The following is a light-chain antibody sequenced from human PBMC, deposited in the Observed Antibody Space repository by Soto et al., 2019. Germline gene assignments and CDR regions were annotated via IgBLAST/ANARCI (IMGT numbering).Light chain of an antibody. V-gene: IGLV1-44*01. CDR3: AAWDDSLNGYV. J-gene: IGLJ1*01. CDR1: SSNIGTNA. CDR2: NNN. Sequence: QSALTQPPSASGTPGPRVTISCSGGSSNIGTNAVNCYQQLPGTAPKLLIYNNNQRPSGVPDRFSGSKSGTSASLAISGLQSEDEADYYCAAWDDSLNGYVFGTGTKVTVL.